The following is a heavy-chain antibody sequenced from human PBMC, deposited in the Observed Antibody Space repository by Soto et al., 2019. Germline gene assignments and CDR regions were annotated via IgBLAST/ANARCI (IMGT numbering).Heavy chain of an antibody. CDR2: ISGSGGRS. CDR3: AKAYFVWSSEQPYYFDY. D-gene: IGHD3-16*01. J-gene: IGHJ4*02. V-gene: IGHV3-23*01. Sequence: EVQLLDSGGGLVQPGGSLRLSCAASGFTFSNYAMTWVRQGPGKGLEWVSGISGSGGRSYYADSVKGRFTISRDNSKNTLYLQMHSLRAEDTSVYYCAKAYFVWSSEQPYYFDYWGQGTLVTVSS. CDR1: GFTFSNYA.